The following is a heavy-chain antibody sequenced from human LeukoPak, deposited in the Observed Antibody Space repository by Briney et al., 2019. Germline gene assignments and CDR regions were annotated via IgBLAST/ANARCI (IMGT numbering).Heavy chain of an antibody. J-gene: IGHJ4*02. V-gene: IGHV4-34*01. Sequence: SETLSLTCAVYGASFSGNYWSWIRQPPGKGLEWIGEINRAGSTEYNPSLKSRVTISRDTSNPHFSLRLSSVTAADTAVYYCATSKDYIFGFYYWGQGHLVPVSS. D-gene: IGHD4-11*01. CDR3: ATSKDYIFGFYY. CDR2: INRAGST. CDR1: GASFSGNY.